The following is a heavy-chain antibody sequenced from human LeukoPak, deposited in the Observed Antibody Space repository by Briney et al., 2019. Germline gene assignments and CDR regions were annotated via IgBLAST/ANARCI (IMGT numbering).Heavy chain of an antibody. J-gene: IGHJ6*03. D-gene: IGHD3-3*01. CDR3: AREGYDFWSGYYTSLGGYYYYYMDV. V-gene: IGHV1-18*01. CDR2: ISAYNGNT. CDR1: GYTFTSYG. Sequence: ASVKVSCKASGYTFTSYGISWVRQAPGQGLERMGWISAYNGNTNYAQKLQGRVTMTTDTSTSTAYMELRSLRSDDTAVYYCAREGYDFWSGYYTSLGGYYYYYMDVWGKGTTVTVSS.